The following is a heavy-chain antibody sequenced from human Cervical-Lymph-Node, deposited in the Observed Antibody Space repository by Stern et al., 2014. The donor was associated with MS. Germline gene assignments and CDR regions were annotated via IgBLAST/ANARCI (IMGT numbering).Heavy chain of an antibody. CDR3: ARGDDDFWSGYYYDY. D-gene: IGHD3-3*01. Sequence: EVQLLESGGGLVQPGGSLRLSCAASGFTFSTYTMNWVRQAPGKGLEWVSYISTRSSTIHYAGSVQGRFTVSRDNARSSLYLQMNRLRAEDTAVYYCARGDDDFWSGYYYDYWGQGTLVTVSS. J-gene: IGHJ4*02. CDR1: GFTFSTYT. CDR2: ISTRSSTI. V-gene: IGHV3-48*01.